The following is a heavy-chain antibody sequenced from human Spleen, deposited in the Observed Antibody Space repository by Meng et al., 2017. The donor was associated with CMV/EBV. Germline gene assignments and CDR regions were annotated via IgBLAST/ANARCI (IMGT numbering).Heavy chain of an antibody. CDR1: GFTFSSYS. Sequence: GGSLRLSCAASGFTFSSYSMNWVRQAPGKGLEWVSSISSSSSYIYYADSVKGRFTISRDNAKNSLYLQMNSLRVEDTAVYFCAKDAARQYYDSSGYYFDYWGLGTLVTVSS. V-gene: IGHV3-21*01. J-gene: IGHJ4*02. D-gene: IGHD3-22*01. CDR2: ISSSSSYI. CDR3: AKDAARQYYDSSGYYFDY.